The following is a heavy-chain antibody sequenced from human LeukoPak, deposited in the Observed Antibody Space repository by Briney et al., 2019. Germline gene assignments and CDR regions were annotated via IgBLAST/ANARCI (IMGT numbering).Heavy chain of an antibody. CDR3: AGVGMTDEKDSFDY. V-gene: IGHV4-4*07. CDR1: GGSISSHY. Sequence: PSETLSLTCTVSGGSISSHYWSWIRQLAGKVLEWIGRIYPSGSTNYNPSLKSRVTMSVDTSKNQFSLTLSSVTAADTAVYYCAGVGMTDEKDSFDYWGQGTLVPVSS. D-gene: IGHD3-10*01. CDR2: IYPSGST. J-gene: IGHJ4*02.